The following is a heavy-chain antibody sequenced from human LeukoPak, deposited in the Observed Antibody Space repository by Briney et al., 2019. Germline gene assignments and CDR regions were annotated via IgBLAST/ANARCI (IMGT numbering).Heavy chain of an antibody. CDR1: GFTFSSYS. Sequence: GGSLRLSCAASGFTFSSYSMNWVRQSPGKGLEWVANIKQDGSETYHVDSVKGRYTISRDNAKGSLYLEMNSLRAEDTAVYYCARGGQAGTGDLWGQGTLVTVSS. CDR2: IKQDGSET. J-gene: IGHJ5*02. V-gene: IGHV3-7*01. D-gene: IGHD3-10*01. CDR3: ARGGQAGTGDL.